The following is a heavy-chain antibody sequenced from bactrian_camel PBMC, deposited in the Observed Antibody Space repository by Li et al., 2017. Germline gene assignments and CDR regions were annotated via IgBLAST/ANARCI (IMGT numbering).Heavy chain of an antibody. CDR1: GLTSTSNC. J-gene: IGHJ6*01. Sequence: HVQLVESGGGSVQVGGSLRLSCQISGLTSTSNCMGWFRQVPGKEREGVATINSAEFISYVDSVEGRLTISKDNAKKTLYLQMSSLKPEDTAMYFCAAGGTCHQRAPAADRFGFWGQGTQVTVS. CDR3: AAGGTCHQRAPAADRFGF. V-gene: IGHV3S55*01. CDR2: INSAEFI. D-gene: IGHD7*01.